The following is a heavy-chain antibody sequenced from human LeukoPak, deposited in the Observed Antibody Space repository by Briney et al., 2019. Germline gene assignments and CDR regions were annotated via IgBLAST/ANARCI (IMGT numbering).Heavy chain of an antibody. J-gene: IGHJ4*02. CDR2: ISGSGGSA. CDR1: GFTFSTYA. D-gene: IGHD6-19*01. V-gene: IGHV3-23*01. CDR3: AKEVRSSSGWYSDY. Sequence: GGSLRLSCAASGFTFSTYAMTWVRQAPGKGLEWVSDISGSGGSAYYADSVKGRFTISRDNSKSTLYLQMNSLRAEDTGVYSCAKEVRSSSGWYSDYWGQGTLVTVSS.